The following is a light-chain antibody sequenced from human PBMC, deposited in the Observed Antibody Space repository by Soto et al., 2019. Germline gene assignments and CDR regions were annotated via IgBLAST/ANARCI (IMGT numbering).Light chain of an antibody. CDR2: GNS. J-gene: IGLJ2*01. CDR3: QSYDSSLSVV. Sequence: QPVLTQPPSVSGAPGQRVTISCTGSSSNIGAGYDVHWYQQLPGTAPKLLIYGNSNRPSGVPDRFSGSNSGTSASLAITGLQAEDEADYYCQSYDSSLSVVFGGGTKVTVL. CDR1: SSNIGAGYD. V-gene: IGLV1-40*01.